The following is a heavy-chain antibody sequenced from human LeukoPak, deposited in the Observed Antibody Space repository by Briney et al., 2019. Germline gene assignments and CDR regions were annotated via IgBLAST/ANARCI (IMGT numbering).Heavy chain of an antibody. J-gene: IGHJ4*02. CDR1: GVSISSGDYF. CDR2: IYYSGTT. CDR3: TRAYWIGFHFDS. Sequence: SETLSLTCSVSGVSISSGDYFWTWIRQPPGKGLEYIGYIYYSGTTYYNPSLKSRITMSVDMSANQFTLRLASVSAADTAVYYCTRAYWIGFHFDSWGQGIPVSVSS. V-gene: IGHV4-30-4*01. D-gene: IGHD3-3*01.